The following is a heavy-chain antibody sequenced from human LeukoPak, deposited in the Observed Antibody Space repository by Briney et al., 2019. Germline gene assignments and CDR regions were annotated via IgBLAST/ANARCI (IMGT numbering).Heavy chain of an antibody. Sequence: SETLSLTCAVSGGSISSGGYSWSWIRQPPGKGLEWIGYIYHSGSTYYNPSLKSRVTISVDWSKNQFSLKLSSVTAADTAVYYCARVASIAVAAYYFDYWGQGTLVTVSS. CDR1: GGSISSGGYS. CDR3: ARVASIAVAAYYFDY. D-gene: IGHD6-19*01. CDR2: IYHSGST. V-gene: IGHV4-30-2*01. J-gene: IGHJ4*02.